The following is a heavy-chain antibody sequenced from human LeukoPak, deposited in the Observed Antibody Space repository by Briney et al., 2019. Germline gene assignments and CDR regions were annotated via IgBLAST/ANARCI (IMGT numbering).Heavy chain of an antibody. D-gene: IGHD4-17*01. CDR1: GFTFSSYS. V-gene: IGHV3-48*04. Sequence: GGSLRLSCAASGFTFSSYSMNWVRQAPGKGLEWVSYISSSSSTIYYADSVKGRFTISRDNAKNSLYLQMNSLRAEDTAVYYCARVTLYGESALDYWGQGTLVTVSS. J-gene: IGHJ4*02. CDR3: ARVTLYGESALDY. CDR2: ISSSSSTI.